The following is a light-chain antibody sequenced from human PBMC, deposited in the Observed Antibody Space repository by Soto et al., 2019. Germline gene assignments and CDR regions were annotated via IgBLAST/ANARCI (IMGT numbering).Light chain of an antibody. Sequence: LTQSPATLSFSPGERATLSCRASRSVSSNLAWYQQKPGQAPSLLIYGASTRATGTPARFSGSGSGTEFTLTISSLQSEDFAVYYCQQYIRWPLTFGGGTKVDIK. CDR1: RSVSSN. J-gene: IGKJ4*01. CDR2: GAS. CDR3: QQYIRWPLT. V-gene: IGKV3-15*01.